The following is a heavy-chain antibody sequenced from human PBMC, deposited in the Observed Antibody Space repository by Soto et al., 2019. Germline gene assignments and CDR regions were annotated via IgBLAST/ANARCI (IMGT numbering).Heavy chain of an antibody. CDR2: IYYSGRT. J-gene: IGHJ4*02. D-gene: IGHD3-16*01. V-gene: IGHV4-59*01. Sequence: SETLSLTCTVSGGSISSYYWTWIRQPPGKGLEWIGYIYYSGRTNYTPSLKSRVTMSVDTSKNQLSLMLRSVTAADTAVYYCARGGGGNLDYYFDYWGQGTPVTVSS. CDR1: GGSISSYY. CDR3: ARGGGGNLDYYFDY.